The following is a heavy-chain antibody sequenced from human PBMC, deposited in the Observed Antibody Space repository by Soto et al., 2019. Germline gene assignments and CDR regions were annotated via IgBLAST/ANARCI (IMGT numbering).Heavy chain of an antibody. CDR2: ISYDGSNK. CDR1: GFTFSSCG. Sequence: PGGSLRLSCAASGFTFSSCGMHWVRQAPGKGLEWVAVISYDGSNKYYADSVKGRFTISRDNSKNTLYLQMSSLRAEDTAVYYCAKDLSSSWSFDYWGQGTLVTVSS. J-gene: IGHJ4*02. V-gene: IGHV3-30*18. CDR3: AKDLSSSWSFDY. D-gene: IGHD6-13*01.